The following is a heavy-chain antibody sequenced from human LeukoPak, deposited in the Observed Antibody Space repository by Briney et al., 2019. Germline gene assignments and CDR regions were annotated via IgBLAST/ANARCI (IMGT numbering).Heavy chain of an antibody. CDR2: IYYSGST. CDR1: GGSISSSRDY. Sequence: SETLSLTCTVSGGSISSSRDYWAWIRQPPGKGLEWIANIYYSGSTNYNPSLKSRVTISVDTSKNQFSLKLSSVTAADTAVYYCARRWLQFRGLAPFDCWGQGTLVTVSS. D-gene: IGHD5-24*01. V-gene: IGHV4-39*07. CDR3: ARRWLQFRGLAPFDC. J-gene: IGHJ4*02.